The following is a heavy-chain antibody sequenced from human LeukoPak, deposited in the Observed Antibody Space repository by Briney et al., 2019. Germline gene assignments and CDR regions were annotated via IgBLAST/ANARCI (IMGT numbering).Heavy chain of an antibody. CDR1: GGSIISSSYY. Sequence: SETLSLTCTVSGGSIISSSYYWGWIRQPPGKGLEWIGSIYYSGSTYYNPSLKSRVTISVDTSKNQFSLKLSSVTAADTAVHYCARTVAGVGDYWGQGTLVTVSS. CDR3: ARTVAGVGDY. D-gene: IGHD6-19*01. V-gene: IGHV4-39*01. CDR2: IYYSGST. J-gene: IGHJ4*02.